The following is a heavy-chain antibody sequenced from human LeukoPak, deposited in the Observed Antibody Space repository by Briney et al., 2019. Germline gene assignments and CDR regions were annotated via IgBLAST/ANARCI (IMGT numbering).Heavy chain of an antibody. CDR3: ASSIVGATFDY. D-gene: IGHD1-26*01. V-gene: IGHV3-33*08. J-gene: IGHJ4*02. CDR2: IWYDGSNK. Sequence: GGSLRLSCAASGFTFSSYWMSWVRQAPGKGLEWVAVIWYDGSNKYYADSVKGRFTISRDNSKNTLYLQMNSLRAEDTAVYYCASSIVGATFDYWGQGTLVTVSS. CDR1: GFTFSSYW.